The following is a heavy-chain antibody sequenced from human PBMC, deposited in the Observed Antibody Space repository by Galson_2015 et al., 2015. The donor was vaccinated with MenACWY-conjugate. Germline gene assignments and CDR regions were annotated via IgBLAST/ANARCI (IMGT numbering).Heavy chain of an antibody. CDR2: IYYSGST. D-gene: IGHD6-19*01. V-gene: IGHV4-59*12. Sequence: SETLSLTCTVSGGSISSSYWSWIRQPPGKGLEWIGYIYYSGSTNYNPSLKSRVTISVDTSKNQFSLKLSSVTAADTAVYYCARTPIAVADYYFDYWGQGTLVTVSS. CDR3: ARTPIAVADYYFDY. CDR1: GGSISSSY. J-gene: IGHJ4*02.